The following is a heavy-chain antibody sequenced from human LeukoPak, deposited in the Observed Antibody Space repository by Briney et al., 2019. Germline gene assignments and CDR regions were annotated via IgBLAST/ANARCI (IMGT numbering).Heavy chain of an antibody. CDR1: GYTFTNYL. Sequence: ASVKVSCKASGYTFTNYLLHWVRQAPGQGLEWVGRVTPSVDTTNYAQKFRDRVTMTRDTSTSTVYMELSSLRSEDTAVYHCVREESGGYFDYWGQGTLVTVSS. D-gene: IGHD2-8*02. CDR3: VREESGGYFDY. CDR2: VTPSVDTT. V-gene: IGHV1-46*01. J-gene: IGHJ4*02.